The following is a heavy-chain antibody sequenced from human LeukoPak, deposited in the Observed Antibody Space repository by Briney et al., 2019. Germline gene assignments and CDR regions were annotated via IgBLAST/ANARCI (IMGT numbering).Heavy chain of an antibody. D-gene: IGHD2-21*01. J-gene: IGHJ4*02. CDR2: IYISEIT. Sequence: GGSLRLSCAASGFAVSSNYMSWVRQAPGKGLEWVSLIYISEITKYTDSVKGRFTVSRDNSKNTLYLQMNSLSAEDTAVYYCAGYYGGKFDYWGQGTLVTVSS. V-gene: IGHV3-66*02. CDR3: AGYYGGKFDY. CDR1: GFAVSSNY.